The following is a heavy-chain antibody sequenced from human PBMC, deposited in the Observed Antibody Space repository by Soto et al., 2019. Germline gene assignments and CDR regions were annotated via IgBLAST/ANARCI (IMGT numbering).Heavy chain of an antibody. CDR3: ARDMTTVTTASGYYYGMDV. J-gene: IGHJ6*02. V-gene: IGHV1-2*04. CDR1: GYTFTGYY. Sequence: ASVKVSCKASGYTFTGYYMHWVRQAPGQGLEWMGWINPNSGGTNYAQKFQGWVTMTRDTSISTAYMELSRLRSDDTAVYYCARDMTTVTTASGYYYGMDVWGQGTTVTVSS. D-gene: IGHD4-17*01. CDR2: INPNSGGT.